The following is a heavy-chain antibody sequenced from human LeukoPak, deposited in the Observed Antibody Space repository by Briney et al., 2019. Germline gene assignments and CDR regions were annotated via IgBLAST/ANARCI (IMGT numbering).Heavy chain of an antibody. Sequence: SETLSLTCTVSGGSISSYYWSWIRQPAGKGLEWIGRIYTSGSTNYNPSLKSRVTISVDKSKNQFSLKLSSVTAADTAVYYCAREPDSGRYVDHWGQGTLVSVSS. V-gene: IGHV4-4*07. J-gene: IGHJ4*02. CDR3: AREPDSGRYVDH. CDR2: IYTSGST. CDR1: GGSISSYY. D-gene: IGHD1-26*01.